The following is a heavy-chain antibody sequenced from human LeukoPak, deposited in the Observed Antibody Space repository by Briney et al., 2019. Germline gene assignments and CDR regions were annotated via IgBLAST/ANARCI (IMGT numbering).Heavy chain of an antibody. CDR2: VNPRSGNA. Sequence: GASVKVSCKASGYTFISYNINWLRQATGQGLEWMGWVNPRSGNAGYLQKFQGRLTITRDSSIDTAYMDLSGLNSEDTAVYYCARGVPLGYCTYGVCYPPYYSDYWGQGTLVTASS. CDR1: GYTFISYN. D-gene: IGHD2-8*01. CDR3: ARGVPLGYCTYGVCYPPYYSDY. J-gene: IGHJ4*02. V-gene: IGHV1-8*01.